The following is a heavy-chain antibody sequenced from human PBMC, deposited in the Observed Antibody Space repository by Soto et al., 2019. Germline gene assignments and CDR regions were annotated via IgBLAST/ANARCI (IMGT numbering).Heavy chain of an antibody. V-gene: IGHV3-15*01. Sequence: GGSLRLSCAASGFTFSDYYMSWIRQAPGKGLEWVGRIKSKTDGGTTDYAAPVKGRFTISRDDSKNTLYLQMNSLKTEDTAVYYCTTRQWLGLGRVDYWGQGTLVTVSS. D-gene: IGHD6-19*01. CDR2: IKSKTDGGTT. CDR3: TTRQWLGLGRVDY. CDR1: GFTFSDYY. J-gene: IGHJ4*02.